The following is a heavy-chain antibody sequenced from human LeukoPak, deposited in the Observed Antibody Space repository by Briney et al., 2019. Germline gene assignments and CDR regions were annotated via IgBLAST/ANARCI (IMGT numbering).Heavy chain of an antibody. CDR2: IYYSGST. J-gene: IGHJ2*01. CDR3: AREHTYYYDSSGYYYVERHGVDL. CDR1: GGSISSGDYY. V-gene: IGHV4-30-4*08. D-gene: IGHD3-22*01. Sequence: ASQTLSLTCTVSGGSISSGDYYWSWIRQPPGKGLEWIGYIYYSGSTYYNPSLKSRVTISVDTSKNQFSLKLSSVTAADTAVYYCAREHTYYYDSSGYYYVERHGVDLWGRGTLVTVSS.